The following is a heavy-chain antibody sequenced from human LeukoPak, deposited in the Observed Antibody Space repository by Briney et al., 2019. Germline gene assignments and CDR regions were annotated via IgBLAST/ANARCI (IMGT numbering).Heavy chain of an antibody. Sequence: ASVKASCEASGYTFTCFGISWVRQAPGQGLEWMGWISAYNGNTHYAQKLQGRVTMTTDTSTSTAYMELRSLRSDDTAVYYCARDPNSVEINWFDPWGQGTLVTVSS. V-gene: IGHV1-18*01. CDR2: ISAYNGNT. CDR1: GYTFTCFG. CDR3: ARDPNSVEINWFDP. D-gene: IGHD1-1*01. J-gene: IGHJ5*02.